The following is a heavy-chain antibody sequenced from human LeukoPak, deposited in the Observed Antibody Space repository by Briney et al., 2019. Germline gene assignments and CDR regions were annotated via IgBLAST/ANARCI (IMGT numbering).Heavy chain of an antibody. D-gene: IGHD6-19*01. CDR3: AKDRAPLSVAGTGY. CDR2: IRYDGSNK. J-gene: IGHJ4*02. Sequence: PGGSLRLSCAASGFTFSSYGMHWVRQAPGKGLEWVAFIRYDGSNKYYADSVKGRFTISRDNSKNTLYLQMNSLRAEDTAVYYCAKDRAPLSVAGTGYWGQGTLVTVSS. CDR1: GFTFSSYG. V-gene: IGHV3-30*02.